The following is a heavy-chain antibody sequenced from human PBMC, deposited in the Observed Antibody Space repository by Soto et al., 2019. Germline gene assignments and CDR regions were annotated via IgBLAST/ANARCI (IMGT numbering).Heavy chain of an antibody. D-gene: IGHD1-26*01. CDR3: ATKEWELSRYFY. V-gene: IGHV1-24*01. CDR1: GYTLTELS. CDR2: FDPEDGET. Sequence: SVKVSCKVSGYTLTELSMHWVRQAPVTGLEWMGGFDPEDGETIYAQKFQGRVTMTEDTSTDTAYMELSSLRSEDTAVYYCATKEWELSRYFYWGQGTLVTVSS. J-gene: IGHJ4*02.